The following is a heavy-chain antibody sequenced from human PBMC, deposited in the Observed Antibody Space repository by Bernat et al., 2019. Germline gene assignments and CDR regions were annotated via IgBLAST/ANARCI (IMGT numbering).Heavy chain of an antibody. D-gene: IGHD6-13*01. Sequence: EVQLVESGGGLVKPGGSLRLSCAASGFTFSSYSMNWVRQAPGKGLEWVSYISSSSYIYYADSVKGRFTISRDNAKNSLYLQMNSLRAEDTAVYYCARLGAIAAAGNNWFDPWGQGTLVTVSS. J-gene: IGHJ5*02. CDR3: ARLGAIAAAGNNWFDP. CDR1: GFTFSSYS. V-gene: IGHV3-21*05. CDR2: ISSSSYI.